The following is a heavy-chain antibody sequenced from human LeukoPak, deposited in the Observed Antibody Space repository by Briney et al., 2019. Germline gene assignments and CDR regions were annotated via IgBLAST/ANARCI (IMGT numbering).Heavy chain of an antibody. J-gene: IGHJ4*02. D-gene: IGHD3-22*01. V-gene: IGHV3-66*01. CDR2: IYSGGST. CDR3: ARDRYYYDSSGYSKVDY. Sequence: GGSLRLSCAASGFTVSSNYMSWVRQAPGKGLEWVSVIYSGGSTYYADSVKGRFTISRDNSKNTLYLQMNSLRAEDTAVYYCARDRYYYDSSGYSKVDYWGQGTLVTVSS. CDR1: GFTVSSNY.